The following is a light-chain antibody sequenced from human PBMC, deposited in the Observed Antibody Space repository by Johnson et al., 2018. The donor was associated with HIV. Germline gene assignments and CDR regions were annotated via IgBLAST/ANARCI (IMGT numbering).Light chain of an antibody. CDR3: GIWDSGLSAYV. Sequence: QSVLTQPPSVSAAPGQKVTISCSGSSSNIGYNYVSWYQQVPVTAPKLLIYDIDKRPSGIPDRFSGSQSGTSATPDISGLQTGDKADYYCGIWDSGLSAYVFGTGTKVTAL. V-gene: IGLV1-51*01. CDR1: SSNIGYNY. CDR2: DID. J-gene: IGLJ1*01.